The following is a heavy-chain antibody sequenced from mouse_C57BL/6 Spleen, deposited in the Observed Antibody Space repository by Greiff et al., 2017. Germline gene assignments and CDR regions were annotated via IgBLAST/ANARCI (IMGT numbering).Heavy chain of an antibody. Sequence: VMLVESGPGLVAPSQSLSITCTVSGFSLTSYGVSWVRQPPGKGLEWLGVIWGDGCTNYHSALISRLSISKNNSKSQVFLTLNSLQTDDTATYYCTKADDGYDDYAMDYWGQGTSVTVSS. CDR2: IWGDGCT. CDR3: TKADDGYDDYAMDY. V-gene: IGHV2-3*01. J-gene: IGHJ4*01. CDR1: GFSLTSYG. D-gene: IGHD2-3*01.